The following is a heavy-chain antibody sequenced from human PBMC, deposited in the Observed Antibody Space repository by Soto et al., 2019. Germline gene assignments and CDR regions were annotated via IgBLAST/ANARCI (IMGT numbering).Heavy chain of an antibody. J-gene: IGHJ6*02. CDR3: ARSPIAADGRYYYYYYGMDV. CDR2: IYYSGST. Sequence: PSETLSLTCTVSGGSISSSSYYWGWIRQPPGKGLEWIGSIYYSGSTYYNPSLESRVTISVDTSKNQFSLKLSFVTAADTAVYYCARSPIAADGRYYYYYYGMDVWGQGTTVTSP. V-gene: IGHV4-39*01. D-gene: IGHD6-13*01. CDR1: GGSISSSSYY.